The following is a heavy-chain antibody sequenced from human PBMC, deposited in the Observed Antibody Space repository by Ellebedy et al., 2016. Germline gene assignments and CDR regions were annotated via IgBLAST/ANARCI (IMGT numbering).Heavy chain of an antibody. CDR2: IYSGGYT. J-gene: IGHJ4*02. V-gene: IGHV3-66*01. CDR3: ARDPPSSTTRTWG. D-gene: IGHD2/OR15-2a*01. CDR1: GFTVSTNY. Sequence: GGSLRLXCAASGFTVSTNYMSWVRQAPGKGLEWVSIIYSGGYTYYADSVRGRFTISRDSSQNTLYLHMNSLRAEDTAVYYCARDPPSSTTRTWGWGQGTLVTVSS.